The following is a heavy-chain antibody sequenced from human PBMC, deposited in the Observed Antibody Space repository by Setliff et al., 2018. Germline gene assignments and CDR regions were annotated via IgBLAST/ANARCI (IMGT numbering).Heavy chain of an antibody. J-gene: IGHJ4*02. V-gene: IGHV5-51*01. D-gene: IGHD6-6*01. CDR1: GYTFTNFW. Sequence: GESLKISCKGSGYTFTNFWIGWVRQMPGKGLEWMGLIYPGDSDTRYSPSFQGQVTISADKSITTAYLQWSSLKASDTAMYYCARDSGSPLDYWGQGTLVTVSS. CDR2: IYPGDSDT. CDR3: ARDSGSPLDY.